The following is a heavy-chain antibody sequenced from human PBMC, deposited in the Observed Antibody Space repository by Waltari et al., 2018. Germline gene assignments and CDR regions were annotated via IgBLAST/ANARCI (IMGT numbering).Heavy chain of an antibody. V-gene: IGHV3-53*04. D-gene: IGHD2-15*01. CDR3: ARLCSGGSCKSDY. CDR1: GFTVSSNY. J-gene: IGHJ4*02. Sequence: EVQLVESGGGLVQPGGSLRLSCAASGFTVSSNYMSWVSQAPGRGLEWGSGIFRGGRTYYADSVKGRFTISRHNSKNTLYLQMNSLRADDTAVYYCARLCSGGSCKSDYWGQGTLVTVSS. CDR2: IFRGGRT.